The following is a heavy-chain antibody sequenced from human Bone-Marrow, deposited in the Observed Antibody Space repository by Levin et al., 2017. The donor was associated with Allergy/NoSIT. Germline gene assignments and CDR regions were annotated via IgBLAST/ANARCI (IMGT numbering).Heavy chain of an antibody. CDR1: GYSISSDYY. CDR3: AREYYMDV. Sequence: SETLSLTCAVSGYSISSDYYWGWIRQPPGRGLKWIGNIHETGSTKYNPSLKSRVTISVDTSKNQFSLQLNSVTAADTAVYFCAREYYMDVWGKGTTVTVSS. CDR2: IHETGST. J-gene: IGHJ6*03. V-gene: IGHV4-38-2*02.